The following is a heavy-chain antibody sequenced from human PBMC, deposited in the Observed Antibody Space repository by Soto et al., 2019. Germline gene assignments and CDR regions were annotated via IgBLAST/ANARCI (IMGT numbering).Heavy chain of an antibody. CDR2: ISPILGIA. CDR3: ARDREAVAGIAYWFDP. V-gene: IGHV1-69*04. J-gene: IGHJ5*02. Sequence: SVKVSCKASGGTFSSYTISWVRQAPGQGLEWMGRISPILGIANYAQKFQGRVTITADKSTSTAYMELSSLRSEDTAVYYCARDREAVAGIAYWFDPWGQGTLVTVSS. CDR1: GGTFSSYT. D-gene: IGHD6-19*01.